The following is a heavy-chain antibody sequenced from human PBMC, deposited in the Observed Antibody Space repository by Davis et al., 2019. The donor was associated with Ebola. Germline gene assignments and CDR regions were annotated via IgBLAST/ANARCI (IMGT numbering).Heavy chain of an antibody. CDR3: ARDLIRMVRGVISPYYYYGMDV. J-gene: IGHJ6*02. Sequence: SVKVSCKASGGTFSSYAISWVRQAPGQGLEWMGRIIPILGIANYAQKFQGRVTITADKSTSTAYMELSSLRSEDTAVYYCARDLIRMVRGVISPYYYYGMDVWGQGTTVTVSS. CDR1: GGTFSSYA. CDR2: IIPILGIA. D-gene: IGHD3-10*01. V-gene: IGHV1-69*04.